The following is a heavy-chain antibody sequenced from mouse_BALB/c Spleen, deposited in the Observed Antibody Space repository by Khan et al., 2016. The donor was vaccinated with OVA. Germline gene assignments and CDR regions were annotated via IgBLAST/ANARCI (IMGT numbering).Heavy chain of an antibody. CDR1: GYSITTDYA. Sequence: EVQLQESGPGLVKPSQSLSLTCTVTGYSITTDYAWNWIRQFPGNKLEWMGFICYSGNTKYNPSLKSRISITRDTSKNQFFLQLKSVTTEDTARYYCARVYGGDFDYWGQGTTLTVSS. V-gene: IGHV3-2*02. D-gene: IGHD1-1*01. CDR2: ICYSGNT. CDR3: ARVYGGDFDY. J-gene: IGHJ2*01.